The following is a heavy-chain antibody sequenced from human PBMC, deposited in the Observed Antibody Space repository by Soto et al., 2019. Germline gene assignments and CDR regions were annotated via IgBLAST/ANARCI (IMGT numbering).Heavy chain of an antibody. CDR1: GYTFTSYG. Sequence: VASVKVSCKASGYTFTSYGISWVRQAPGQGLEWMGWISAYNGNTNYAQKLQGRVTMTTDTSTSTAYMELRSLRSDDTAVYYCARAPRRSSVVVADNEGYWGQGTLVTVSS. CDR3: ARAPRRSSVVVADNEGY. J-gene: IGHJ4*02. V-gene: IGHV1-18*01. CDR2: ISAYNGNT. D-gene: IGHD2-15*01.